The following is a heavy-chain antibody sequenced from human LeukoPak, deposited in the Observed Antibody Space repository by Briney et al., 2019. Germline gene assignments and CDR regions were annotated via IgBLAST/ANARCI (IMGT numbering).Heavy chain of an antibody. CDR3: AKYTTTSRKVGLDP. V-gene: IGHV4-31*03. CDR1: GGSISSGDYY. J-gene: IGHJ5*01. CDR2: IYYSGST. Sequence: SQTLSLTCTVSGGSISSGDYYWSWIRQLPGKGLEWIGYIYYSGSTYYNPSLKSRLTMSVDTAKNQFSLRLRSVTAADTAVYYCAKYTTTSRKVGLDPRGQGTLITVSS. D-gene: IGHD2-2*01.